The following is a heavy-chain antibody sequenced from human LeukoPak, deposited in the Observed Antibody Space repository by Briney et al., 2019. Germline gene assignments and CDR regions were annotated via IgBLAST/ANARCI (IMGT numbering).Heavy chain of an antibody. Sequence: GGSLRLSCAASGFTFINSAMNWVRQAPGKGLEWVAAISYDGSNKYNGDSAKGRFTISRDNSKNTLYLQMNSLRAEDTAVYYCAKEVGTSSWYFDYWGQGTRVTVSS. CDR2: ISYDGSNK. D-gene: IGHD6-13*01. V-gene: IGHV3-30*18. CDR3: AKEVGTSSWYFDY. J-gene: IGHJ4*02. CDR1: GFTFINSA.